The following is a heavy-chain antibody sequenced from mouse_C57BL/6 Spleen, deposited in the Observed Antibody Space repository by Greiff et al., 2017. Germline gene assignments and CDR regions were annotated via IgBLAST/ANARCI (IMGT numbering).Heavy chain of an antibody. J-gene: IGHJ2*01. V-gene: IGHV1-12*01. D-gene: IGHD1-1*01. CDR2: IYPGNGDT. CDR3: ARGDYYGSSYGFDY. Sequence: QSGAELVRPGASVKMSCKASGYTFTSYNMHWVKQTPRQGLEWIGAIYPGNGDTSYNQKFKGKATLTVDKSSSTAYMQLSSLTSEDSAVYFCARGDYYGSSYGFDYWGQGTTLTVSS. CDR1: GYTFTSYN.